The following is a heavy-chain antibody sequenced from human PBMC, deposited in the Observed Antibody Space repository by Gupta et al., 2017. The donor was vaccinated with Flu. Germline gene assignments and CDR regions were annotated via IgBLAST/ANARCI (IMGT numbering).Heavy chain of an antibody. J-gene: IGHJ6*02. CDR2: ISSSGSTI. Sequence: ICQAPGKGLEWVSYISSSGSTIYYADSVKGRFTISRDNAKNSLYLQTNSLRAEDTAVYYCARDLPVHKYCSGGSCYIDYYYYGMDVWGQGTTVTVSS. V-gene: IGHV3-11*01. D-gene: IGHD2-15*01. CDR3: ARDLPVHKYCSGGSCYIDYYYYGMDV.